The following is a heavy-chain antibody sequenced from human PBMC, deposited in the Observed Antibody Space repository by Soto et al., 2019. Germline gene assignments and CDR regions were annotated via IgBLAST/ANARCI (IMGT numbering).Heavy chain of an antibody. CDR2: ISSSGSTI. CDR3: ATISRSRGYSYGARVDY. J-gene: IGHJ4*02. CDR1: GFTFSSYE. Sequence: GGSLRLSCAASGFTFSSYEMNWVRQAPGKGLEWVSYISSSGSTIYYADSVKGRFTISRDNAKNSLYLQMNSLRAEDTAVYYCATISRSRGYSYGARVDYWGQGTLVTVSS. V-gene: IGHV3-48*03. D-gene: IGHD5-18*01.